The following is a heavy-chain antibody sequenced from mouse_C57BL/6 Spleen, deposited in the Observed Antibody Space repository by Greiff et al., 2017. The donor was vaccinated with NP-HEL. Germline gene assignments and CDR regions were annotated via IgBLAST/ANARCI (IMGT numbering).Heavy chain of an antibody. D-gene: IGHD1-3*01. CDR1: GFSFNTYA. Sequence: EVKVVESGGGLVQPKGSLKLSCAASGFSFNTYAMNWVRQAPGKGLEWVARIRSKSNNYATYYADSVKDRFTISRDDSESMLYLQMNNLKTEDTAMYYCVRHESKRAAMDYWGQGTSVTVSS. J-gene: IGHJ4*01. CDR2: IRSKSNNYAT. V-gene: IGHV10-1*01. CDR3: VRHESKRAAMDY.